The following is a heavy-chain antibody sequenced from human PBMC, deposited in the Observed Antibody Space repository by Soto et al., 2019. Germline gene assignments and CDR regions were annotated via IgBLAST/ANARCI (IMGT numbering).Heavy chain of an antibody. J-gene: IGHJ6*02. D-gene: IGHD3-3*01. CDR3: ARAIIPSRGPYGMDV. CDR2: INPSGGST. Sequence: ASVKVSCKASGYTFTSYYMHWVRQAPGQGLEWMGIINPSGGSTSYAQKFQGRVTMTRDTSTSTVYMELSSLRSEDTAVYYCARAIIPSRGPYGMDVWGQGNTVTVSS. V-gene: IGHV1-46*01. CDR1: GYTFTSYY.